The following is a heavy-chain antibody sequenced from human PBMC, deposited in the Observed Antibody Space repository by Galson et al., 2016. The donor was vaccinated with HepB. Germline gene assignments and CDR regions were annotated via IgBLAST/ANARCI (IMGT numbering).Heavy chain of an antibody. CDR2: IHSSGKT. V-gene: IGHV4-39*02. J-gene: IGHJ4*02. CDR1: GGSVGSVSHH. Sequence: EPLSLTCTVSGGSVGSVSHHWGWIRQPPGKGLEWIGSIHSSGKTYYSPSLVRRVAISIDTSMNHFSLALSSVTAADTAVYYCAREYESSVDDWGQGTLVTVSS. CDR3: AREYESSVDD. D-gene: IGHD3-22*01.